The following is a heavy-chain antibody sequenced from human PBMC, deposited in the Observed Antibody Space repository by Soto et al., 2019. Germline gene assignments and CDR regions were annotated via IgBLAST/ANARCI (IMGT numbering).Heavy chain of an antibody. CDR1: GFTFSSYD. D-gene: IGHD3-10*01. V-gene: IGHV3-13*01. J-gene: IGHJ4*02. Sequence: EVQLVESGGGLVQPGGSLRLSCAASGFTFSSYDMHWVRQATGKGLEWVSAIGTAGDTYYPGSVKGRFTISRENAKNSLYLQMNSLRVGDTAVYYCARDGDGSGLFDYWGQGTLVTVSS. CDR3: ARDGDGSGLFDY. CDR2: IGTAGDT.